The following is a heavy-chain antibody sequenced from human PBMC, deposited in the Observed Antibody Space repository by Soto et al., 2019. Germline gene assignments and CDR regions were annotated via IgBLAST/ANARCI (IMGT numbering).Heavy chain of an antibody. CDR2: VYYTGAT. Sequence: PSETLSLTCSVSGGSLSGYYWTWIRQPPGKGLEWIGYVYYTGATNYNPSLKSRVTISVDTSKNEFSLNLSSVTAADTAIYYCARRGYSYVYVDLWGQGTLVTVSS. CDR3: ARRGYSYVYVDL. J-gene: IGHJ4*02. V-gene: IGHV4-59*01. D-gene: IGHD5-18*01. CDR1: GGSLSGYY.